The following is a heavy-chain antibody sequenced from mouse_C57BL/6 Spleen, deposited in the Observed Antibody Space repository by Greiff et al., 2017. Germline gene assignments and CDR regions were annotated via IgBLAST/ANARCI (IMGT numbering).Heavy chain of an antibody. CDR3: ARDYYDYDDGLYYDY. D-gene: IGHD2-4*01. Sequence: QVQLQQSDAELVQPGASVKLSCKVSGYTFTDHTIHWMKQRPEQGLEWIGYIYPRAGSTKYNEKFKGKATLTADKSSSTAYMQLNSLTSEDSAVYCWARDYYDYDDGLYYDYWGQGTTLTVSS. CDR1: GYTFTDHT. CDR2: IYPRAGST. J-gene: IGHJ2*01. V-gene: IGHV1-78*01.